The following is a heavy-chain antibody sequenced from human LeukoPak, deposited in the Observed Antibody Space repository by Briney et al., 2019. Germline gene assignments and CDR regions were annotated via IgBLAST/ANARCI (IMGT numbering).Heavy chain of an antibody. CDR1: GFTFSSYS. D-gene: IGHD6-19*01. Sequence: RGSLRLSCAASGFTFSSYSMTWVRQAPGKGLEWVSTISDNGGSTYYADSVKGRFTISRDNSKNTLYLQMNSLRAEDTALYYCAKDPPQWLVRDYWGQGTLVTVSS. CDR2: ISDNGGST. J-gene: IGHJ4*02. V-gene: IGHV3-23*01. CDR3: AKDPPQWLVRDY.